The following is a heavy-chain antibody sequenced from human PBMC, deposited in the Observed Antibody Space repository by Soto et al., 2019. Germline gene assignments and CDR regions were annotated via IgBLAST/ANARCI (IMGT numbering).Heavy chain of an antibody. CDR2: IYYSGST. J-gene: IGHJ5*02. Sequence: SETLSLTCTVSGGSISSYYWSWIRQPPGKGLEWIGYIYYSGSTNYNPSLKSRVTISVDTSKNQFSLKLSSVTAADTAVYYCARSSGITMVRGVIPYNWFDPWGQGTLVTVSS. CDR1: GGSISSYY. V-gene: IGHV4-59*01. D-gene: IGHD3-10*01. CDR3: ARSSGITMVRGVIPYNWFDP.